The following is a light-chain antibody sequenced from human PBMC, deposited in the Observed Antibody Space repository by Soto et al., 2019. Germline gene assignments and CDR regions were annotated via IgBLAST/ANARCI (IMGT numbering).Light chain of an antibody. V-gene: IGLV2-14*01. CDR3: SSYTSSSTPV. CDR1: SSDDGGYNY. J-gene: IGLJ1*01. Sequence: QSVLTQPASVSGSPGQSITISCTGTSSDDGGYNYVSWYQQHPGKAPKLMIYDVSNRPSGVSNRFSGSKSGNTASLTISGLQAEDEADYYCSSYTSSSTPVFGTGTKLTVL. CDR2: DVS.